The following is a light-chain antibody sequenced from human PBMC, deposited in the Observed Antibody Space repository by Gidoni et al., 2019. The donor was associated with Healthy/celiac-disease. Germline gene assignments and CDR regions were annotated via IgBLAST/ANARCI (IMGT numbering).Light chain of an antibody. J-gene: IGKJ1*01. CDR1: QSVSSN. Sequence: DIVMTQSPATLSVSPGERATLSCRASQSVSSNLAWYPQKPGQAPRLLIYGASTRATGIPARVSGSGSGTEFTLTISSLQSEDFAVYYCQQYNNWPPWTFGQXTKVEIK. CDR3: QQYNNWPPWT. CDR2: GAS. V-gene: IGKV3-15*01.